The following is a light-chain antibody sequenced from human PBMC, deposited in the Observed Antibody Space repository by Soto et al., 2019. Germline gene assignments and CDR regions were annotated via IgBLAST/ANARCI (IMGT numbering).Light chain of an antibody. CDR2: EVI. V-gene: IGLV2-14*01. CDR1: TSDLAGYNY. J-gene: IGLJ1*01. CDR3: SSYTTTDTYA. Sequence: QSVLTQPASVSGSPGQSITISCTGTTSDLAGYNYVSWYQQYPGKAPKLMIYEVINRSSGVSNRFSGSKSANSASLTISGLQAEDEADYYCSSYTTTDTYAFGTGTKV.